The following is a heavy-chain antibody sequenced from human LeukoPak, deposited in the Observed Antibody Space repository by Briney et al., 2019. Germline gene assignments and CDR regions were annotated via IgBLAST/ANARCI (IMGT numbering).Heavy chain of an antibody. D-gene: IGHD3-10*01. CDR2: IYHSGST. CDR1: GYSISSGYY. Sequence: SETLSLTCTVSGYSISSGYYWGWIRQPPGKGLEWIGSIYHSGSTYYNPSLKSRVTISVDTSKNQFSLKLNSVTAADTAVYYCARGTGNGYGSGSYYYWGQGTLVTVSS. V-gene: IGHV4-38-2*02. J-gene: IGHJ4*02. CDR3: ARGTGNGYGSGSYYY.